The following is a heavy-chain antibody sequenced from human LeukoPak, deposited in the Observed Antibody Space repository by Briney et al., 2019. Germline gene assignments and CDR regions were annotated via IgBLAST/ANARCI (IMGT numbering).Heavy chain of an antibody. V-gene: IGHV1-46*01. D-gene: IGHD3-9*01. J-gene: IGHJ4*02. CDR1: GYIFTSYY. CDR3: ARDFLPDYYDILPGPQGY. Sequence: GASVKVSCKASGYIFTSYYIHWVRQAPGQGLEWMGIINPSGGSTSCAQKFQGRVTMTRDMSTSTVYMELSSLRSEDTAVYYCARDFLPDYYDILPGPQGYWGQGTLVTVSS. CDR2: INPSGGST.